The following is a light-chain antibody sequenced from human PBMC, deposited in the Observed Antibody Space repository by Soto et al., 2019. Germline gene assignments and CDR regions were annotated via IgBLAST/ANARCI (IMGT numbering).Light chain of an antibody. CDR3: QRYDTSPPLT. J-gene: IGKJ4*01. V-gene: IGKV3-20*01. CDR2: GAS. Sequence: EIVLTQSPGNLSLSPGDRATLSCRASQSVRSNYLAWYRQKPGQAPRLLLYGASSRATGIPDRFSGSGSGTDFTLTISRLEPEDFAVYYCQRYDTSPPLTFGGGTKVEIK. CDR1: QSVRSNY.